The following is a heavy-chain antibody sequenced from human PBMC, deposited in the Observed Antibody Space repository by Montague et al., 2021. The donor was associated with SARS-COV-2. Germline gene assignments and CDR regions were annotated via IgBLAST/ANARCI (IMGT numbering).Heavy chain of an antibody. Sequence: SLRLSCAASGFTFSSFAMSWVRQAPGQGLEWVSLMRGSDDSAYYADSVKGRFTISRDNSKNTLYLQMNSLRAEDTAIYYCAKDVRRETAGRYDYWGQGTLVTVSS. D-gene: IGHD6-6*01. J-gene: IGHJ4*02. CDR1: GFTFSSFA. CDR2: MRGSDDSA. V-gene: IGHV3-23*01. CDR3: AKDVRRETAGRYDY.